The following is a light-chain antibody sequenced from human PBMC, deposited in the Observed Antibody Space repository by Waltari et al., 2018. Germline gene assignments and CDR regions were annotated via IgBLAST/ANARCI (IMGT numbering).Light chain of an antibody. Sequence: SSELTQDPAVSVALGQAVRITCQGDSLRTYYASWYQQKPGQAPVLVIYGKSNRPSGLPDRCSGSSSGNTASLTMSGAQAEDEADYYCASRDSSGNHAVFGGGTKLTVL. CDR1: SLRTYY. CDR2: GKS. J-gene: IGLJ2*01. CDR3: ASRDSSGNHAV. V-gene: IGLV3-19*01.